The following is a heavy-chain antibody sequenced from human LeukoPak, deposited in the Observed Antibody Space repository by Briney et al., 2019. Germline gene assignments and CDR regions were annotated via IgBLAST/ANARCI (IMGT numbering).Heavy chain of an antibody. CDR1: GYTFTSYY. Sequence: WASVKDSCTASGYTFTSYYMHWVRQAPGQGLEWMGIINPSGGSTSYAQKFQGRVTMTRDTSTSTVYMELSSLRSEDTAVYYCARVITSSGSLDYWGQGTLVTVSS. CDR2: INPSGGST. D-gene: IGHD3-3*01. J-gene: IGHJ4*02. CDR3: ARVITSSGSLDY. V-gene: IGHV1-46*01.